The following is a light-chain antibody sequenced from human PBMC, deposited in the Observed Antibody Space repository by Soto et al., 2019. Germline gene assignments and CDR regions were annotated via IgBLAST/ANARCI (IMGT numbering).Light chain of an antibody. J-gene: IGKJ1*01. V-gene: IGKV3-20*01. CDR2: GAS. Sequence: EIVLTQSPGTLSLSPGERATLSYRASQSVSSSYLAWYQQKPGQAPRLLIYGASSRATGIPDRFSGSGSGTDFTLTISRLEPEDFAVYSCQQYGSSPRTFGQGTKVEI. CDR3: QQYGSSPRT. CDR1: QSVSSSY.